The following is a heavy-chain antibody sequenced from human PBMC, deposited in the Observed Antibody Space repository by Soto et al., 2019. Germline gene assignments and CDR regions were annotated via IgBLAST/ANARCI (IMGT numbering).Heavy chain of an antibody. CDR3: ARGREFNEITMVRGVIIRFDP. V-gene: IGHV6-1*01. CDR2: TYYRSKWYN. J-gene: IGHJ5*02. CDR1: GDSVSSNSAA. D-gene: IGHD3-10*01. Sequence: SQTLSLTCAISGDSVSSNSAAWNWIRQSPSRGLEWLGRTYYRSKWYNDYAVSVKSRITINPDTSKNQFSLQLNSVTPEDTAVYYCARGREFNEITMVRGVIIRFDPWGQGTLVTVSS.